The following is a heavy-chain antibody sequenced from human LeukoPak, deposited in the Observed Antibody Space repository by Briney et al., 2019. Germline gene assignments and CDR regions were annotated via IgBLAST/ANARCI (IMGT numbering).Heavy chain of an antibody. V-gene: IGHV4-59*08. CDR1: GASISGYY. CDR2: VYYSGST. CDR3: ASGNWRYYFDY. J-gene: IGHJ4*02. D-gene: IGHD1-1*01. Sequence: PSETLSLTCAVSGASISGYYWSWIRQPPGKGLEWIGFVYYSGSTNYSPSLKSRATISIDTSKNQFSLRLSSVTAADTAVYYCASGNWRYYFDYWGQGTLVTVSS.